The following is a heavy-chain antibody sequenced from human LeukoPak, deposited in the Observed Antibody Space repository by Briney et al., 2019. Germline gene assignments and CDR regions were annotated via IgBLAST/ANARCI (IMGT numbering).Heavy chain of an antibody. J-gene: IGHJ6*02. CDR3: ARVVGVVPAASIYYYYYYGMDV. V-gene: IGHV4-34*01. CDR1: GGSFSGYY. Sequence: NPSETLSLTYAVYGGSFSGYYWSWIRQPPGKGLEWIGEINHSGSTNYNPSLKSRVTISVDTSKNQFSLKLSSVTAADTAVYYCARVVGVVPAASIYYYYYYGMDVWGQGTTVTVSS. D-gene: IGHD2-2*01. CDR2: INHSGST.